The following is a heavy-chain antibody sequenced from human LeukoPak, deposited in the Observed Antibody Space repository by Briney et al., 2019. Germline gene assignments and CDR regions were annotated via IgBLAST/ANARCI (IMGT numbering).Heavy chain of an antibody. V-gene: IGHV1-69*13. D-gene: IGHD3-16*01. Sequence: SVKVSCKASGGTFSSYAISWVRQAPGQGLEWMGGIIPIFGTANYAQKFQGRVTITADESTSTAYMELSSLRSEDTAVYYCARERFAGSGNFDYWGQGTLVTVSS. J-gene: IGHJ4*02. CDR1: GGTFSSYA. CDR3: ARERFAGSGNFDY. CDR2: IIPIFGTA.